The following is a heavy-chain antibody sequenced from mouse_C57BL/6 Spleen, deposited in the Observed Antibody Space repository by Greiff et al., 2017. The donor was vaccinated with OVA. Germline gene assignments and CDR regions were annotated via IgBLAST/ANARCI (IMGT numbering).Heavy chain of an antibody. CDR3: ARDGTVVATRAWFAY. D-gene: IGHD1-1*01. V-gene: IGHV5-4*01. J-gene: IGHJ3*01. Sequence: EVKLVESGGGLVKPGGSLKLSCAASGFTFSSYAMSWVRQTPERRLEWVATISDGGSYTYYPDNVKGRFTISRDNATNNLYLKMSHQKSEDTAMYYGARDGTVVATRAWFAYWGQGTLVTVSA. CDR2: ISDGGSYT. CDR1: GFTFSSYA.